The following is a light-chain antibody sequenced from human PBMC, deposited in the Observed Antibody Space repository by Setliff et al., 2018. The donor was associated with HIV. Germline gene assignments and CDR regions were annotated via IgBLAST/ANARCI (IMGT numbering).Light chain of an antibody. J-gene: IGLJ1*01. Sequence: QSALTQPASVSGSPGQSITISCIGTGRDIGGYNYVSWYQQHPGKAPKLIIYGVTKRSSGVSNRFSGSKAGTTAFLTISGLQAEDEADYYCSSYTSTSAYVLGTGTKVTVL. CDR1: GRDIGGYNY. CDR3: SSYTSTSAYV. CDR2: GVT. V-gene: IGLV2-14*03.